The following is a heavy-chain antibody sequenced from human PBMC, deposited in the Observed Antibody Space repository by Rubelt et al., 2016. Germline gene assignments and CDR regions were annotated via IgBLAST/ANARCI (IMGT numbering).Heavy chain of an antibody. CDR3: ARRYPYYYYAMDV. J-gene: IGHJ6*02. Sequence: EVQLLESGGGLVQPGGSLRLSCAASGFTLNTYWMHWVRQVPGKGLMWVSRINSDGSSTHYADSVQSRFTISRDNAKNTLYMQMNSLRAEDTAVYFCARRYPYYYYAMDVWGQGTTVTVSS. CDR1: GFTLNTYW. D-gene: IGHD3-9*01. CDR2: INSDGSST. V-gene: IGHV3-74*01.